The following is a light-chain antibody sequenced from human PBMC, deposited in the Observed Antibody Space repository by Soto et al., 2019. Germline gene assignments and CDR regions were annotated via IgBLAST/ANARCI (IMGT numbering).Light chain of an antibody. V-gene: IGLV3-21*02. CDR1: NIKSKS. Sequence: SYELTQPPSVSVAPGQTARITCGGNNIKSKSVHWYQQRPGQAPVLVVHDDSDRPSGIPERFSGSNSENTATLIITRVEAVDEADYYCQVWDTGNDHVVVGGGTKLTVL. CDR3: QVWDTGNDHVV. J-gene: IGLJ2*01. CDR2: DDS.